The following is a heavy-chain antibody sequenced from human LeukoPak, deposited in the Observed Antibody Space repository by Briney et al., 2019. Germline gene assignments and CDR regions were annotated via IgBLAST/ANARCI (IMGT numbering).Heavy chain of an antibody. CDR1: GGTFSSYA. CDR3: ARERDPYYYDSSGPFDY. Sequence: GASVKVSCKASGGTFSSYAISWVRQAPGQGLEWMGGIIPIFGTANYAQKFQGRVTMTTDTSTSTAYMELRSLRSDDTAVYYCARERDPYYYDSSGPFDYWGQGTLVTVSS. CDR2: IIPIFGTA. D-gene: IGHD3-22*01. V-gene: IGHV1-69*05. J-gene: IGHJ4*02.